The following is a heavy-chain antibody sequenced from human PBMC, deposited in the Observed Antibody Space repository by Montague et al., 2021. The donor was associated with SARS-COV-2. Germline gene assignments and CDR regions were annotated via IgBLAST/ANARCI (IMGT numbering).Heavy chain of an antibody. CDR3: ARTWKYQPIDY. D-gene: IGHD2-2*01. J-gene: IGHJ4*02. V-gene: IGHV3-21*01. Sequence: SLRLSCAASGFTFSVYSMNWVRQAPGKGPEWVSYISGGGTYTHYADSVKGRFTISRDNAKNSLYLQMNSLRVEDTAVYYCARTWKYQPIDYWGQGTLVTVSS. CDR1: GFTFSVYS. CDR2: ISGGGTYT.